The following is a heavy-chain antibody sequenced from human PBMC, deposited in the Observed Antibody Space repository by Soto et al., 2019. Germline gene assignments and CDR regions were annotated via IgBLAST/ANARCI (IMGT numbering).Heavy chain of an antibody. J-gene: IGHJ6*02. Sequence: GASVKVSCKASGGTFSSYAISWVRQAPGQGLEWMGGIIPIFGTANYAQKFQGRVTITADESTSTAYMELSSLRSEDTAVYYCARDLGATSRSYYYYGMDVWGQGTTVTVSS. CDR1: GGTFSSYA. CDR2: IIPIFGTA. CDR3: ARDLGATSRSYYYYGMDV. V-gene: IGHV1-69*13. D-gene: IGHD1-26*01.